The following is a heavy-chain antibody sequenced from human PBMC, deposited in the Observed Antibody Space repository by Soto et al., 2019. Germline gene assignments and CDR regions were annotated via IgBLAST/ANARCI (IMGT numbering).Heavy chain of an antibody. Sequence: GRSLRLSCAASGFTFTNAWINWVRQAPGKGLEWVGRIKSKTDGGTTDYAEPVKGRFAISRDDSNNMVYLQMNSLKIEDTAVYYCTTDSYSTIIIVRFDYWGHGTRVTVSS. CDR2: IKSKTDGGTT. V-gene: IGHV3-15*07. J-gene: IGHJ4*01. CDR1: GFTFTNAW. D-gene: IGHD3-22*01. CDR3: TTDSYSTIIIVRFDY.